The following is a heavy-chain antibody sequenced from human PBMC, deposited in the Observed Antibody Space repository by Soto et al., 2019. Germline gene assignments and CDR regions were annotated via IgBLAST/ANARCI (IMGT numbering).Heavy chain of an antibody. CDR1: GFTFRNYG. CDR2: IGLGSSTK. D-gene: IGHD3-3*01. J-gene: IGHJ6*02. CDR3: ARDRYDFWSGSDHYGLDV. V-gene: IGHV3-48*04. Sequence: GGSLRLSCAASGFTFRNYGMNWVRQAPGKGLEWVSYIGLGSSTKYYADSVKGRFTISRDNARNSLYLQMRSLRAEDSAVYYCARDRYDFWSGSDHYGLDVWGQGTTVTVSS.